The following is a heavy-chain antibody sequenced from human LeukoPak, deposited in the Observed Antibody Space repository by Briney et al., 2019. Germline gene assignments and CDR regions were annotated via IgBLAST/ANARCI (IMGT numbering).Heavy chain of an antibody. J-gene: IGHJ5*02. V-gene: IGHV4-4*07. CDR2: IYTGGST. Sequence: SETLSLTCTVSGGSISSYYWSWIRQPAGKGLEWIGRIYTGGSTNYNPSLKSRVTMSVDTSKNQFSLKLSSVTAADTAVYYCAGAKLYYYGSGSYYHGYNWFDPWGQGTLVTVSS. CDR3: AGAKLYYYGSGSYYHGYNWFDP. D-gene: IGHD3-10*01. CDR1: GGSISSYY.